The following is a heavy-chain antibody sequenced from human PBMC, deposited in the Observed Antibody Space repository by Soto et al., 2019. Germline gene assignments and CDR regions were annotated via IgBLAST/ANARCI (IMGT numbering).Heavy chain of an antibody. J-gene: IGHJ6*02. Sequence: PGGSLRLSSVASGFTFSSYGIHWVRQAPGRGLEWVAVISYDGSNKYYADSVKGRFTISRDNFKNTLYLQMNSLRAEDTAVYYCAKERYGQLYLEDYGMDVWGQGTTFTVSS. D-gene: IGHD3-16*01. CDR2: ISYDGSNK. CDR3: AKERYGQLYLEDYGMDV. V-gene: IGHV3-30*18. CDR1: GFTFSSYG.